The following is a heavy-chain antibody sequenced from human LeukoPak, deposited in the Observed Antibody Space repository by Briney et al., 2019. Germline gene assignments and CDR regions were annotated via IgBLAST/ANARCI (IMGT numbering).Heavy chain of an antibody. Sequence: ASVKVSCRASGYTFTSYAMHWVRQAPGQRLEWMGWINAGNGNTKYSQEFQGRVTITRDTSASTAYMELSSLRSEDMAVYYCARDRTPIWFGELLPDYWGQGTLVTVSS. CDR2: INAGNGNT. CDR1: GYTFTSYA. CDR3: ARDRTPIWFGELLPDY. J-gene: IGHJ4*02. D-gene: IGHD3-10*01. V-gene: IGHV1-3*03.